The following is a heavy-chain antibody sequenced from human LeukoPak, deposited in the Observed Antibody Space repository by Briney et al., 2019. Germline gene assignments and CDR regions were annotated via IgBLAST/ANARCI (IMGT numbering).Heavy chain of an antibody. D-gene: IGHD3-22*01. CDR1: GFTFDDYG. CDR3: ARDLAYYDSSGYYPYYFEY. J-gene: IGHJ4*02. V-gene: IGHV3-20*04. CDR2: INWSGSST. Sequence: GGSLRLSCAASGFTFDDYGVSWVRQAPGKGLEWVSGINWSGSSTAYADSVKGRFTISRDNAKNSLYLQMNSLRVEDTALYYCARDLAYYDSSGYYPYYFEYWGQGTLVTVSS.